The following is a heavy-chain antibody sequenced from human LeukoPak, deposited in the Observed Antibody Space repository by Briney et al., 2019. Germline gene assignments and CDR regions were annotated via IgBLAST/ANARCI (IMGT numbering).Heavy chain of an antibody. J-gene: IGHJ4*02. V-gene: IGHV2-26*01. Sequence: ESGPTLLHPTATLTLTFTVSGFGLGNARMGGSWIRQPPGKALEWLTHIFSHDEKSYSTSLKSRLTISKATSKSQVVLTMTNMDPVDTATYYCARIRSDILTGTTDFDYWGQGTLVTVSS. D-gene: IGHD3-9*01. CDR2: IFSHDEK. CDR3: ARIRSDILTGTTDFDY. CDR1: GFGLGNARMG.